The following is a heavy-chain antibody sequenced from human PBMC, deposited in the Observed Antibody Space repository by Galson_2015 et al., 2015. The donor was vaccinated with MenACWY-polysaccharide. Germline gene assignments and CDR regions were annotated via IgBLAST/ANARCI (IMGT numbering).Heavy chain of an antibody. CDR2: IRSKANSYAT. Sequence: SLRLSCAASGFTFSGSAMHWVRRASGKGLEWVGHIRSKANSYATAYAASVKGRFTISRDDSKNTAYLQMNSLRTEDTAVYYRTGIVPGTNSFDYWGPGTLVTVSS. CDR1: GFTFSGSA. D-gene: IGHD2-2*01. J-gene: IGHJ4*02. CDR3: TGIVPGTNSFDY. V-gene: IGHV3-73*01.